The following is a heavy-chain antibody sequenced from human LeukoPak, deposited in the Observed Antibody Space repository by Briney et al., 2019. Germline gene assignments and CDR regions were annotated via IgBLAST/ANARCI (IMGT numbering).Heavy chain of an antibody. Sequence: PGGSLRLSCATSGFTFTNYWMTWVRQAPGKGLEWVANINQNGVEMYYVESVKGRFTISRDSGRNSLFLQMNSLRAEDTAVYYCARDFGSAAAIYEYWGQGTLVTVFS. V-gene: IGHV3-7*01. J-gene: IGHJ4*02. D-gene: IGHD6-13*01. CDR2: INQNGVEM. CDR1: GFTFTNYW. CDR3: ARDFGSAAAIYEY.